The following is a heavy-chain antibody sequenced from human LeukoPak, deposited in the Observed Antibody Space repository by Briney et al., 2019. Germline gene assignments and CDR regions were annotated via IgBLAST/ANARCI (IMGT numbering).Heavy chain of an antibody. V-gene: IGHV4-59*01. J-gene: IGHJ6*02. CDR1: GGSISSYY. Sequence: SETLSLTCTVSGGSISSYYWSWIRQPPGKGLEWIGYIYYSGSTNYNPSLKSRVTISVDTSKNQFSLKLSSVTAADTAVYYCARVPGYCSSTSCYAVENYGMDVWGQGTTVAVSS. D-gene: IGHD2-2*01. CDR3: ARVPGYCSSTSCYAVENYGMDV. CDR2: IYYSGST.